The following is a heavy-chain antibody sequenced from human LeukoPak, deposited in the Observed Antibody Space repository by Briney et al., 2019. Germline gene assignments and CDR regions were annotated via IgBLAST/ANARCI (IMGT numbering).Heavy chain of an antibody. CDR2: ISWDDGST. Sequence: PGGSLRLSCAASGVAFDDYTMHWVRQAPGKGLEWVSLISWDDGSTYYADSLKGRFTISRDNSKNSLYLQMNSLRTEDTALYYRAKDRGRWLQFDAFDIWGQGTMVTVSS. D-gene: IGHD5-24*01. CDR3: AKDRGRWLQFDAFDI. CDR1: GVAFDDYT. V-gene: IGHV3-43*01. J-gene: IGHJ3*02.